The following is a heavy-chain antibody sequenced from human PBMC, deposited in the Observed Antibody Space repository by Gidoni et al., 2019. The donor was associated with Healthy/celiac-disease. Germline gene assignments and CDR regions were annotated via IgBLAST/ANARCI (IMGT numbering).Heavy chain of an antibody. CDR2: IIPIFGTA. Sequence: QVQLVQSGAEVKKPGSSVKVSCKASGGTFSSYAISGVRQAPGQGLEWMGGIIPIFGTANYAQKFQGRVTITADESTSTAYMELSSLRSEDTAVYYCARVAGYCSGGSCYYYYGMDVWGQGTTVTVSS. CDR1: GGTFSSYA. D-gene: IGHD2-15*01. J-gene: IGHJ6*02. V-gene: IGHV1-69*01. CDR3: ARVAGYCSGGSCYYYYGMDV.